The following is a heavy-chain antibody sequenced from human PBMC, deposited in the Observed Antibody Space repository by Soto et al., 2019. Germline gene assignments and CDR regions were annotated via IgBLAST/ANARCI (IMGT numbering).Heavy chain of an antibody. CDR1: GGSISSSSYY. J-gene: IGHJ4*02. V-gene: IGHV4-39*01. CDR2: IYYSGST. Sequence: QLQLQESGPGLVKPSETLSLTCTVSGGSISSSSYYWGWIRQPPGKGLEWIGSIYYSGSTYYNPSLKSRVTISVDTSKNQFSLKLSSVTAADTAVYYCAGLTMVRDEAFDYWGQGTLVTVSS. CDR3: AGLTMVRDEAFDY. D-gene: IGHD3-10*01.